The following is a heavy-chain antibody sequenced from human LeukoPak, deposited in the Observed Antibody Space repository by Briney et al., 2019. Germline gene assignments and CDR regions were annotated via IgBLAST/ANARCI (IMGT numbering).Heavy chain of an antibody. V-gene: IGHV3-48*01. CDR1: GFTLSSYN. CDR3: AKTRPYSLSGSYGDY. CDR2: IRNSGNTI. D-gene: IGHD1-26*01. Sequence: GGSLRLSCAVSGFTLSSYNMNWVRQAPGKGLEWVSYIRNSGNTIYYADSVKGRFTISRDPAKNTLYLQMNSLRAEDTAVYYCAKTRPYSLSGSYGDYWGQGTLVTVSS. J-gene: IGHJ4*02.